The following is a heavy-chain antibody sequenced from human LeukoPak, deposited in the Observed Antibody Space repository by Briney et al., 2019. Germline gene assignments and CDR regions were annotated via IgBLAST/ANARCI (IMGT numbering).Heavy chain of an antibody. J-gene: IGHJ5*02. Sequence: SETLSLTCTVSGYSISSGYYWGWIRQPPGKGLEWIASISHSGSTYYNPSLKSRVTISVDTSKNQFSLKLSSVTAADTAVYYCARRGGITMVRGSSRWFDPWGQGTLVTVSS. CDR3: ARRGGITMVRGSSRWFDP. D-gene: IGHD3-10*01. CDR2: ISHSGST. CDR1: GYSISSGYY. V-gene: IGHV4-38-2*02.